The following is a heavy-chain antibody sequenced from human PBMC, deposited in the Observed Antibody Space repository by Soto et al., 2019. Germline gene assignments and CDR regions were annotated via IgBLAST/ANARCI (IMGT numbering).Heavy chain of an antibody. D-gene: IGHD2-15*01. CDR1: GFSFTNSA. J-gene: IGHJ3*02. Sequence: QMQVVQSGPEVKRPGTSVKVPCKASGFSFTNSAVQWVRQARGQRLEWIGYIIIAGGGTKYAQNLQGRIIITRDMSTSTAYMELSSLRSEDTAIYYCAAELYSGGRCCSFDIWGQGTVVTVSS. CDR2: IIIAGGGT. V-gene: IGHV1-58*01. CDR3: AAELYSGGRCCSFDI.